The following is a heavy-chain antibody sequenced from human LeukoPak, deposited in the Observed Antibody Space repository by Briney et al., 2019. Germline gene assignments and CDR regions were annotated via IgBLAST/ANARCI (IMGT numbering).Heavy chain of an antibody. J-gene: IGHJ3*02. V-gene: IGHV4-30-4*08. CDR1: GGSISSGDYY. CDR2: IYYSGST. CDR3: ARPGYCSSTSCYEDAFDI. D-gene: IGHD2-2*01. Sequence: SETLSLTCTVSGGSISSGDYYWSWIRRPPGKGLEWIGYIYYSGSTYYNPSLKSRVTISVDTSKNQFSLKLSSVTAADTAVYYCARPGYCSSTSCYEDAFDIWGQGTMVTVSS.